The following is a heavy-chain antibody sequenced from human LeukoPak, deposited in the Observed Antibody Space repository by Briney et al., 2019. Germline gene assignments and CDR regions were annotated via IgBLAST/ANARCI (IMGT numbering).Heavy chain of an antibody. CDR3: ARDPPQIVVVLAAPYYYYYYMDV. CDR1: GYTFTSYG. D-gene: IGHD2-2*01. J-gene: IGHJ6*03. Sequence: ASVKVSCKASGYTFTSYGISWVRQAPGQGLEWMGWISAYNGNTNYAQKLQGRVTMTTDTSTSTAYMELRSLRSDDTAVYYCARDPPQIVVVLAAPYYYYYYMDVWGKGTRVTVSS. CDR2: ISAYNGNT. V-gene: IGHV1-18*01.